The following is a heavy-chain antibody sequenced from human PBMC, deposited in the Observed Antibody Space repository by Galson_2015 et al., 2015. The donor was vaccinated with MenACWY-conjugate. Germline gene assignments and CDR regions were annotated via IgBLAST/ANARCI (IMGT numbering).Heavy chain of an antibody. Sequence: QSGAEVKQPGESLKISCKGSGYYFPSYWIAWVRQIPGKGLEWMGLISPGDSNTRYSPSFQGQVTISADKSISTAYPQWSSLKASDTAMYYCARHPPGGRGMDVWGQGTTVTVSS. CDR2: ISPGDSNT. CDR1: GYYFPSYW. D-gene: IGHD1-26*01. V-gene: IGHV5-51*01. CDR3: ARHPPGGRGMDV. J-gene: IGHJ6*02.